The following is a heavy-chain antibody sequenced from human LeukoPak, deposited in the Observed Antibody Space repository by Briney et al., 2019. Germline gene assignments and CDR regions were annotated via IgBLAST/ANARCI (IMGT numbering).Heavy chain of an antibody. CDR2: ISGSGGST. V-gene: IGHV3-23*01. D-gene: IGHD2-2*01. Sequence: GGSLRLSCAASGFTFSSYAMSWVRQAPGKGLEWVSAISGSGGSTYYADSVKGRFTISRDNSKNTLYLQMNSLRAEDTAVYYCAKRRCSSTSCLVVGMDVWGQGTTVTVSS. CDR3: AKRRCSSTSCLVVGMDV. CDR1: GFTFSSYA. J-gene: IGHJ6*02.